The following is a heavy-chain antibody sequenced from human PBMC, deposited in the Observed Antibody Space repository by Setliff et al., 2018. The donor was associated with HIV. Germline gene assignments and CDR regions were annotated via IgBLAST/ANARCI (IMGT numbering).Heavy chain of an antibody. J-gene: IGHJ6*03. Sequence: SETLSLTCTVSGDSVSSRSYYWSWIRQPPGKGLEWIGEINQSGSTNYNPSLKSRVTMSVDKSRNQFSLKVSSVTAADTAVYYCARVSITYWYSIPRDYYYYMDVWGEGTTVTVSS. V-gene: IGHV4-61*01. D-gene: IGHD2-8*02. CDR2: INQSGST. CDR1: GDSVSSRSYY. CDR3: ARVSITYWYSIPRDYYYYMDV.